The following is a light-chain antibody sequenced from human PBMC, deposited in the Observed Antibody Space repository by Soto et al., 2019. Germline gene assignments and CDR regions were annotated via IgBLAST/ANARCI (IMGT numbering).Light chain of an antibody. CDR2: ATS. Sequence: DIQMTQSPSSLSASVGDRVTITCRASQSISSYLNWYKQKPGKPPKLLIYATSSLQSGVPSRFSGSGSGTDFTLTINSLQPEDFATYYCQQSYSTPQVTFGGGTKVEIK. CDR1: QSISSY. CDR3: QQSYSTPQVT. V-gene: IGKV1-39*01. J-gene: IGKJ4*01.